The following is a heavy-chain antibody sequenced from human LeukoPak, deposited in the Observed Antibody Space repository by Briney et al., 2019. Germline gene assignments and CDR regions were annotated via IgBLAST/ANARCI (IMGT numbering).Heavy chain of an antibody. CDR2: MYYSGGT. D-gene: IGHD5-24*01. CDR3: ARRDGYNCFDY. V-gene: IGHV4-39*01. CDR1: GGSISNSSYY. J-gene: IGHJ4*02. Sequence: SETLSLTCTVSGGSISNSSYYWGWIRQPPGKGLEWIGSMYYSGGTYYNPSLKSRVTISVDTSKNQFSLKLTSVTAADTAVYYCARRDGYNCFDYWGQGTLVTVSS.